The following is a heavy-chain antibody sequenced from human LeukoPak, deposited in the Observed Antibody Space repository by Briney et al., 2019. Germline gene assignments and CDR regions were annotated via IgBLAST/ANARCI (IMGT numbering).Heavy chain of an antibody. D-gene: IGHD3-9*01. V-gene: IGHV3-9*01. Sequence: QPGRSLRLSCAASGFAYEDFAMNWVRQGPRKALEWVAGISWNSGAIGYAGSVKGRFTISRDNARNSMYLQMNSLRVEDTALYYCAKGRTTRYLDWLSRTGGDFDFWGQGTLVTVSS. J-gene: IGHJ4*02. CDR3: AKGRTTRYLDWLSRTGGDFDF. CDR1: GFAYEDFA. CDR2: ISWNSGAI.